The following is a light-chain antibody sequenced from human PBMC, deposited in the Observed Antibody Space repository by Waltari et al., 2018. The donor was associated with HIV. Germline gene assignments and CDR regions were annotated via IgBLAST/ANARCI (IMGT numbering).Light chain of an antibody. CDR2: EDN. V-gene: IGLV6-57*03. CDR1: SGSIASNH. CDR3: QSYDSTNPCI. Sequence: NFMLTQHHSVSESPGKTVTISCARSSGSIASNHVPWSQQRPGSAPTPVIYEDNQRPSGVPDRFSGSIDSSSNSASLTISELKTEDEADYYCQSYDSTNPCIFGTGTRVTVL. J-gene: IGLJ1*01.